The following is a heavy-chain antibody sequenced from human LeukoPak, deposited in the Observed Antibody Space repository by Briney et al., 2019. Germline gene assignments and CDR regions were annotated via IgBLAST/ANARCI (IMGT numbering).Heavy chain of an antibody. J-gene: IGHJ5*02. CDR1: GFTFSDYY. Sequence: GSLRLSCAASGFTFSDYYMVWIRQAPGKGLEWIGEIYHSGSTNYNPSLKSRVTISVDKSKNQFSLKLSSVTAADTAVYYCARSGTYYNNWFDPWGQGTLVTVSS. CDR3: ARSGTYYNNWFDP. D-gene: IGHD3-10*01. V-gene: IGHV4-34*08. CDR2: IYHSGST.